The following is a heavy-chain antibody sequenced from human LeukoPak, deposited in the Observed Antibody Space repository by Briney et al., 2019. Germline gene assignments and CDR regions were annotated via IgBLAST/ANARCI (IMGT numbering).Heavy chain of an antibody. CDR3: ARAPLGYCSGGSCYRGRITSAGFDY. D-gene: IGHD2-15*01. CDR1: VYTFTTYS. J-gene: IGHJ4*02. Sequence: GASVKVSCKTSVYTFTTYSIIWVRQAPGQGLEWMGGIIPIFGTANYAQKFQGRVTITADESTSTAYMELSSLRSEDTAVYYCARAPLGYCSGGSCYRGRITSAGFDYWGQGTLVTVSS. CDR2: IIPIFGTA. V-gene: IGHV1-69*13.